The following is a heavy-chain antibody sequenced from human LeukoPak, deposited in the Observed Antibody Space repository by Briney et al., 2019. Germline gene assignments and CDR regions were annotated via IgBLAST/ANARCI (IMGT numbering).Heavy chain of an antibody. Sequence: GGSLRLSCAASGFTFSSYAMHWLRQAPGKGLEWVAVISYDGSNKYYADSVKGRFTISRDNSKNTLYLQMNSLRAEDTAVYYCARDLDYYVMDSWGQGTLVTVSS. V-gene: IGHV3-30*04. D-gene: IGHD3-22*01. CDR1: GFTFSSYA. J-gene: IGHJ4*02. CDR3: ARDLDYYVMDS. CDR2: ISYDGSNK.